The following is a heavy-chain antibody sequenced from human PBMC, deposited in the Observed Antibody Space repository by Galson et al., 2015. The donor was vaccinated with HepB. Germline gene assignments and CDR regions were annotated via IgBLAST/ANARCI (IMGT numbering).Heavy chain of an antibody. CDR1: GFTFSSYA. Sequence: SLRLSCAASGFTFSSYAMHWVRQAPGKGLEWVAVISYDGSNKYYADSVKGRFTISRDNSKNTLYLQMNSLRAEDTAVYYCARDGRVGYSSSSPGYWGQGTLVTVSS. CDR3: ARDGRVGYSSSSPGY. V-gene: IGHV3-30*04. CDR2: ISYDGSNK. D-gene: IGHD6-6*01. J-gene: IGHJ4*02.